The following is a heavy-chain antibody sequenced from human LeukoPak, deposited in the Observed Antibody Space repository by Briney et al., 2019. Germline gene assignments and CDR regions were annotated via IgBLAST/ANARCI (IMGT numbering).Heavy chain of an antibody. V-gene: IGHV4-59*08. CDR1: GRSINSYY. CDR3: AKHEEVVPEAGYCRGGSCYDWFDP. CDR2: IYYSGST. Sequence: KTSETLSLTCTVSGRSINSYYWSWIRQPPGKGLEWIGYIYYSGSTNYNPSLKSRVTISVDTSKTQFSLKLSSVTAADTAVYYCAKHEEVVPEAGYCRGGSCYDWFDPWGQGILVTVSS. J-gene: IGHJ5*02. D-gene: IGHD2-15*01.